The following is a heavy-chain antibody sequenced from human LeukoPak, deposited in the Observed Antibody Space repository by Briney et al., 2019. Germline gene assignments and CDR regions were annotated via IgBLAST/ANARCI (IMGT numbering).Heavy chain of an antibody. J-gene: IGHJ4*02. D-gene: IGHD5-24*01. CDR2: IIPIFGTA. CDR3: VGYNSFDSSRPTAAPVDY. V-gene: IGHV1-69*13. Sequence: SVKVSCKASGGTFSSYAISWVRQAPGHGLEWMGGIIPIFGTANYAQKFQGRVTITADESTSTAYMELSSLRSEDTAVYYCVGYNSFDSSRPTAAPVDYWGQGTLVTVSS. CDR1: GGTFSSYA.